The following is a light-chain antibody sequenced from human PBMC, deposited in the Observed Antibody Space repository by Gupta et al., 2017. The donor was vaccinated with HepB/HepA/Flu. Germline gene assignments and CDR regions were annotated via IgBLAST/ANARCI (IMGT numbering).Light chain of an antibody. V-gene: IGKV3-11*01. CDR3: QQRSNWPPLFT. Sequence: IVLTQSPATLSLSPGERATLSCRASQSVSSYLAWYQQKPGQAPRLLIYDASNRATGIPARFSGSGSGTDFTLTISSLEPEDFAFYYCQQRSNWPPLFTFGPGTKVDIK. CDR2: DAS. CDR1: QSVSSY. J-gene: IGKJ3*01.